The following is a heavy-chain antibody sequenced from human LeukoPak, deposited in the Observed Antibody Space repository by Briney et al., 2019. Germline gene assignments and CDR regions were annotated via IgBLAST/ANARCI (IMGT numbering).Heavy chain of an antibody. D-gene: IGHD6-19*01. CDR3: TRDVGTSGWHTFDY. Sequence: SQTLSLTCAISGESVSSKNGAWNWIRQSPSRGLEWLGRTYYRSKWYTDYAVSMNGRITISPDTSKNQFSLQLNSVTPDDMAVYYCTRDVGTSGWHTFDYWGQGTLVTVSS. J-gene: IGHJ4*02. V-gene: IGHV6-1*01. CDR2: TYYRSKWYT. CDR1: GESVSSKNGA.